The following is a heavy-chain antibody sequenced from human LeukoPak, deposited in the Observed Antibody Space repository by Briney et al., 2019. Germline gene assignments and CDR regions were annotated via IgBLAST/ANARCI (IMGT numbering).Heavy chain of an antibody. D-gene: IGHD3-9*01. CDR1: GYTFISYY. J-gene: IGHJ4*02. V-gene: IGHV1-46*01. CDR2: IDPSDGRT. Sequence: ASVKVSCKASGYTFISYYVHWVRQAPGQGLEWLGIIDPSDGRTTYAQKVQGRVTMTRDTSTSTDYMELSSLRSEDTAIYYCAKVWFDGTNILGHWGQGTLVTVSP. CDR3: AKVWFDGTNILGH.